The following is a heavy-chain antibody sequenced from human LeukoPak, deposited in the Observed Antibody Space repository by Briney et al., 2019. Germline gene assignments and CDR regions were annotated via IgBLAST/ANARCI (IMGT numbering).Heavy chain of an antibody. Sequence: ASVKVSCKASGYTFTSYDINWVRQATGQGLEWMGWMSPNSDNTGYAQKFQGRVAFTRDTSISTAYMELRSLTSEDTAVYYCARDYGGSSGWFDPWGQGTLVTVSS. CDR2: MSPNSDNT. J-gene: IGHJ5*02. D-gene: IGHD4-23*01. V-gene: IGHV1-8*01. CDR1: GYTFTSYD. CDR3: ARDYGGSSGWFDP.